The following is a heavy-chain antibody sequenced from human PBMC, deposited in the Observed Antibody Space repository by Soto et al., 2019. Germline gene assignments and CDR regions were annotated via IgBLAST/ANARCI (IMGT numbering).Heavy chain of an antibody. D-gene: IGHD2-2*02. Sequence: ASVKVSCKASGGTFSSYAISWVRQAPGQGLEWMGGIIPIFGTANYAQKFQGRVTITADESTSTAYMELSSLISEDTAVYYCARAPSRNCSSTSCYIRDFDYWGQGTLVTVSS. J-gene: IGHJ4*02. CDR3: ARAPSRNCSSTSCYIRDFDY. CDR1: GGTFSSYA. V-gene: IGHV1-69*13. CDR2: IIPIFGTA.